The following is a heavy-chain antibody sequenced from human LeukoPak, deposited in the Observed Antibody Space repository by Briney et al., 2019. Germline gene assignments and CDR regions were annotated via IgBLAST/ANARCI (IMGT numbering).Heavy chain of an antibody. J-gene: IGHJ4*02. D-gene: IGHD7-27*01. CDR2: ISGSGGST. Sequence: PGGSLRLSCATSGFTFSSNAVSWVRQAPGKGLEWVSAISGSGGSTYYADSVKGRFTISRDNSKNTLYLQMNSLRAEDTAVYYCAKPLGYNWGSPYDYWGQGTLVTVSS. CDR3: AKPLGYNWGSPYDY. V-gene: IGHV3-23*01. CDR1: GFTFSSNA.